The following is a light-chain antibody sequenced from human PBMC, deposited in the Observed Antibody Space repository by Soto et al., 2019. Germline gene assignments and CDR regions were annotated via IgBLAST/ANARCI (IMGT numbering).Light chain of an antibody. CDR3: QQYNNWPWT. Sequence: EIVMTQSPATLSVSPGERATLSCRASQSVSSNLAWYQQKPGQAPRLLIYGASTRATGIPARCSGSGSGTEFTLTISSWQSEDFAVYYCQQYNNWPWTFRQGTKVEIK. V-gene: IGKV3-15*01. CDR2: GAS. CDR1: QSVSSN. J-gene: IGKJ1*01.